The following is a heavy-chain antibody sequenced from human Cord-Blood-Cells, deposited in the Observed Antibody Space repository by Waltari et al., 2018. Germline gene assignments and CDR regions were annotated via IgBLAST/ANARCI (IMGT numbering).Heavy chain of an antibody. CDR3: ARDSISYDFWSGYNWYFDL. J-gene: IGHJ2*01. CDR1: GGTFSSYA. V-gene: IGHV1-69*01. Sequence: VQLVQSGAEVKKPGSSVKVSCKASGGTFSSYAISWVRQAPGQGLEWMGGIIPIFGTANYAQKFQGRVTITADESTSTAYMELSSLRSEDTAVYYCARDSISYDFWSGYNWYFDLWGRGTLVTVSS. CDR2: IIPIFGTA. D-gene: IGHD3-3*01.